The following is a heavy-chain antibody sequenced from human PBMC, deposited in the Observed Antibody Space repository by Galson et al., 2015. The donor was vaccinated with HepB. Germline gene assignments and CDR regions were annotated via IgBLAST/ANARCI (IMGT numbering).Heavy chain of an antibody. CDR1: GYSFTSYW. J-gene: IGHJ6*02. Sequence: QSGAEVKKPGESLKISCKGSGYSFTSYWIGWVRQMPGKGLEWMGIIYPGDSDTRYSPSFQGQVTISADKSISTAYLQWSSLKASDTAMYYCARQFGFGGATGLGLYYYYGMDVWGQGTTVTVSS. V-gene: IGHV5-51*01. CDR3: ARQFGFGGATGLGLYYYYGMDV. CDR2: IYPGDSDT. D-gene: IGHD1-26*01.